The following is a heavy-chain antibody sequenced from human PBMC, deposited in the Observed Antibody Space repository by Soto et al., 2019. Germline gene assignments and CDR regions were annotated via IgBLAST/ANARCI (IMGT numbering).Heavy chain of an antibody. V-gene: IGHV1-24*01. CDR1: GYTLTELS. J-gene: IGHJ4*02. Sequence: ASVKVSCKVSGYTLTELSMHWVRQAPGKGLEWMGGFDPEDGETIYAQKFQGRVTMTEDTSTDTAYMELSSLRSEDTAVYYCATRDILTGYYNFDYWGQGTLVTVSS. CDR2: FDPEDGET. D-gene: IGHD3-9*01. CDR3: ATRDILTGYYNFDY.